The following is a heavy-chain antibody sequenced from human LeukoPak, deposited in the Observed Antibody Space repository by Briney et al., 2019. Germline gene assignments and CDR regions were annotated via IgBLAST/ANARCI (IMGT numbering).Heavy chain of an antibody. CDR2: ISGSGGST. J-gene: IGHJ4*02. CDR3: AKRGTAGYYFDY. D-gene: IGHD2-8*02. Sequence: GGSLRLSCAASGFTFSSYAMSWVRQAPGKGLEWVSAISGSGGSTYYADSVKGRFTISRDNSKNTLHLQMNSLRAEDTAVYYCAKRGTAGYYFDYWGQGTLVTVSS. CDR1: GFTFSSYA. V-gene: IGHV3-23*01.